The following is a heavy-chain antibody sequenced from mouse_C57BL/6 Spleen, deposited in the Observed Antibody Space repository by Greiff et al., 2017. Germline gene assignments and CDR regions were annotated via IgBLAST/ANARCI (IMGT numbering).Heavy chain of an antibody. V-gene: IGHV1-69*01. D-gene: IGHD4-1*01. CDR3: ARVRTGTYYYAMDY. J-gene: IGHJ4*01. Sequence: QVQLQQPGAELVMPGASVKLSCKASGYTFTSYWMHWVKQRPGQGLEWIGEIDPSDSYTNYNQKFKGKSTLTVDKSSSTAYMQRSSLTSEDSAVYYCARVRTGTYYYAMDYWGQGTSVTVSS. CDR2: IDPSDSYT. CDR1: GYTFTSYW.